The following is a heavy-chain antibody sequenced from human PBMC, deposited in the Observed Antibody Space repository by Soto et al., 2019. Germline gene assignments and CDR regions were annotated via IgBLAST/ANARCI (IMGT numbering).Heavy chain of an antibody. J-gene: IGHJ4*02. CDR1: GYTLIVFR. Sequence: QVQLVQSGAEVKRPGASVKISCMASGYTLIVFRIHWVRQAPGQRPEWMGWINPANGDTKYSQRFQARVTFTADTSANTAYMEVTSLRSEDTAVYYCARDPGDFWGQGTLVTVSS. CDR3: ARDPGDF. V-gene: IGHV1-3*01. CDR2: INPANGDT. D-gene: IGHD3-10*01.